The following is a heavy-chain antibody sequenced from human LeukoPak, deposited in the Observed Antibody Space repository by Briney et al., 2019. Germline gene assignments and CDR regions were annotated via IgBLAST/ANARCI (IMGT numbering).Heavy chain of an antibody. CDR2: INPNSGGT. J-gene: IGHJ4*02. CDR1: GYTFTGYY. Sequence: ASVKVSCKASGYTFTGYYMHWVRQAPGQGLEWMGWINPNSGGTNYAQKFQGRVTMTRDTSISTAYMELSRLRSDDTAVYYCARIKNGYSGYGPTQGYFDYWGQGTLVTVSS. V-gene: IGHV1-2*02. CDR3: ARIKNGYSGYGPTQGYFDY. D-gene: IGHD5-12*01.